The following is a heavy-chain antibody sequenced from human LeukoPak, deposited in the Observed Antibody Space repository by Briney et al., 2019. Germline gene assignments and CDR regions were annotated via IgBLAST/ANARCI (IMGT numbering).Heavy chain of an antibody. J-gene: IGHJ4*02. CDR2: ISPYNGNT. CDR3: TRDRSASGSQNY. Sequence: ASVKVSCKTSGYTFTSYGIGWVRQAPGQGLEWMAWISPYNGNTNYAQKLQGRVTVTTDTSTTTAYMELRSLRSDDTAVYYCTRDRSASGSQNYWGQGTLVTLSS. D-gene: IGHD1-26*01. V-gene: IGHV1-18*01. CDR1: GYTFTSYG.